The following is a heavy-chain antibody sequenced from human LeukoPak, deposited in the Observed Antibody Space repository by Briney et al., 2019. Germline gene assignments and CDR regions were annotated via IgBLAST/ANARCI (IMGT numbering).Heavy chain of an antibody. J-gene: IGHJ4*02. CDR1: GGSISSNSYY. CDR3: ARATTWIEYYFDY. Sequence: KSSETLSLTCTVSGGSISSNSYYWGWIRQPPGKGLEWIGSIYYSGNTYYNPSLKSRVTISVDTSKNQFSLKVNSVTAADTAVYYCARATTWIEYYFDYWGQGTLVTVSS. D-gene: IGHD2-2*03. CDR2: IYYSGNT. V-gene: IGHV4-39*07.